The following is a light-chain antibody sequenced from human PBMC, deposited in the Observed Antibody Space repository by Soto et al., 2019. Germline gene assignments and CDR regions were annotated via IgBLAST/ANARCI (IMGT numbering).Light chain of an antibody. J-gene: IGKJ4*01. V-gene: IGKV3-15*01. CDR2: DAS. CDR1: QSVGKY. Sequence: EIVVTQSPATLSMSPGERATLSCRASQSVGKYLAWYQQRPGQGPRLLIYDASTRATGIPARFSGSGSGTEFTLTISSLQSEDFAVYYCHQYNNWPPGTFGGGTKVEIK. CDR3: HQYNNWPPGT.